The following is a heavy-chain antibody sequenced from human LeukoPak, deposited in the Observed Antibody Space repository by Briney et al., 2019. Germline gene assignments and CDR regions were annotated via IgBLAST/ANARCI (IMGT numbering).Heavy chain of an antibody. J-gene: IGHJ4*02. Sequence: PGGSLRLSCAASGFTFSSYGMHWVRQAPGKGLEWVAFIRYDGSNKYYADSVKGRFTISRDNSKNTLYLQMNSLRAEDTAVYYCAKDRAARDLPYYFDYWGQGILVTVSS. D-gene: IGHD3-3*01. V-gene: IGHV3-30*02. CDR2: IRYDGSNK. CDR1: GFTFSSYG. CDR3: AKDRAARDLPYYFDY.